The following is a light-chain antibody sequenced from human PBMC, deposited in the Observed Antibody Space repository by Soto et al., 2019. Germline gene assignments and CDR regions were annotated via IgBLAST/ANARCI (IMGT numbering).Light chain of an antibody. CDR2: GAS. CDR1: QGISNY. J-gene: IGKJ2*01. CDR3: QKYVDALKT. V-gene: IGKV1-27*01. Sequence: DIQMTQSPSSLSASVGDRVTITCRASQGISNYLAWYQQKPGKVPKLLIYGASTLQSGVPYRFIGSGSGTYLTLTITSLQPEDAATYYCQKYVDALKTCGQGTKLDIK.